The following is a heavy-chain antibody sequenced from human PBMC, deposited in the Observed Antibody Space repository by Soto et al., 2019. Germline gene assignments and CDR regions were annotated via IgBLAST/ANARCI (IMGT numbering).Heavy chain of an antibody. V-gene: IGHV4-30-4*08. CDR2: IYNSGLT. D-gene: IGHD1-1*01. J-gene: IGHJ6*02. CDR3: APHNSPETRRARYDDMDV. Sequence: PSETLSLTCTVSGGPIGRGDPFWSWIRQPTGKGLEWVGYIYNSGLTRYNPSLKRRITMSVDTSKNQISLRLSSVTAADAAVYFCAPHNSPETRRARYDDMDVWGQGTTVTVAS. CDR1: GGPIGRGDPF.